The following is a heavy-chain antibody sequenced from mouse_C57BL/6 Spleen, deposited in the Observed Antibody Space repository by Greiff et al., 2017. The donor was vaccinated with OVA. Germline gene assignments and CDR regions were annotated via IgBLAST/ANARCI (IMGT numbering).Heavy chain of an antibody. Sequence: QVQLQQPGAELVMPGASVKLSCKASGYTFTSYWMHWVKQRPGQGLEWIGEIDPSDSYTNYNQKFKGKSTLTVDKSSSTAYMQLSSLTSEDSAVYYCATTVVATHDYWGQGTTLTVSS. CDR2: IDPSDSYT. CDR1: GYTFTSYW. V-gene: IGHV1-69*01. J-gene: IGHJ2*01. CDR3: ATTVVATHDY. D-gene: IGHD1-1*01.